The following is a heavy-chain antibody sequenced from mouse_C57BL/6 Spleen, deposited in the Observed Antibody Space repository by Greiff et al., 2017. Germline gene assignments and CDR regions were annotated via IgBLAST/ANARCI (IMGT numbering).Heavy chain of an antibody. Sequence: EVQLQQSGPELVKPGASVKIPCKASGYTFTDYNMDWVKQSHGKSLEWIGDINPNNGGTIYNQKFKGKATLTVDKSSSTAYMELRSLTSEDTAVYYCARSDYYGSSYYFGYWGQGTTLTVSS. CDR2: INPNNGGT. J-gene: IGHJ2*01. CDR1: GYTFTDYN. CDR3: ARSDYYGSSYYFGY. D-gene: IGHD1-1*01. V-gene: IGHV1-18*01.